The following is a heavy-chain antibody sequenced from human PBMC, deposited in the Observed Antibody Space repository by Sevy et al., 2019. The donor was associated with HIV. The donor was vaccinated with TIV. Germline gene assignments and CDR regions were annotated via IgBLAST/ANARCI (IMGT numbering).Heavy chain of an antibody. V-gene: IGHV4-39*01. CDR1: GGSISSSNHY. CDR3: AGRVGIAVAGGDYFDY. D-gene: IGHD6-19*01. J-gene: IGHJ4*02. CDR2: IYYSGST. Sequence: SETLSLSCTVSGGSISSSNHYWGWIRQSPGKGLEWIGNIYYSGSTYYNPSLKSRVTISVDLSNNQFSVKLSSVTAADTAVDYCAGRVGIAVAGGDYFDYWGQGTLVTVSS.